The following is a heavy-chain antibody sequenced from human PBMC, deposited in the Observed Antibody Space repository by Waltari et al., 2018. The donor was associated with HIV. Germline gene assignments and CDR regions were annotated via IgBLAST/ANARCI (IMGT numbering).Heavy chain of an antibody. CDR2: IWYDGRKK. Sequence: VQLEESGGGVVQPGRSRRLSCAASGFRVSDYGMHWVRQAPGKGLQWVEVIWYDGRKKEYSDSVKGRFTISKDNSKNTLFLQMNSLRVYDTAVYFCARVPFASSWSADSFDVWGPGTRITVSS. D-gene: IGHD6-13*01. V-gene: IGHV3-33*01. CDR1: GFRVSDYG. J-gene: IGHJ3*01. CDR3: ARVPFASSWSADSFDV.